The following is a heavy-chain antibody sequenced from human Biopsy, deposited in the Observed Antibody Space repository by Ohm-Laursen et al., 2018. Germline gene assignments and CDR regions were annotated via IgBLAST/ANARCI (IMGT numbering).Heavy chain of an antibody. Sequence: SLRLSCAGSGFTFSSYSMNWVRQAPGKGLEWVGRIRDKANSYTTDYAASVKGRFTISRDDSKNSLYLQMNSLKTEDTALYYCARAGRYCSGGGCYSWFDSWGQGTLVTVSS. CDR3: ARAGRYCSGGGCYSWFDS. D-gene: IGHD2-15*01. V-gene: IGHV3-72*01. J-gene: IGHJ5*01. CDR2: IRDKANSYTT. CDR1: GFTFSSYS.